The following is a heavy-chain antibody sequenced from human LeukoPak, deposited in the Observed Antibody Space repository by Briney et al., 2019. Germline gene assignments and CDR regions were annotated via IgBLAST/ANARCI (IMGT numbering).Heavy chain of an antibody. Sequence: GASVKVSCKASGYTFTSYYMHWGRQAPGQGLEWMGIINPSGGSTSYAQKFQGRVTMTRDTSTSTVYMELSSLRSEDTAVYYCASHYSGSYPFDYWGQGTLVTVSS. J-gene: IGHJ4*02. CDR2: INPSGGST. D-gene: IGHD1-26*01. CDR1: GYTFTSYY. V-gene: IGHV1-46*01. CDR3: ASHYSGSYPFDY.